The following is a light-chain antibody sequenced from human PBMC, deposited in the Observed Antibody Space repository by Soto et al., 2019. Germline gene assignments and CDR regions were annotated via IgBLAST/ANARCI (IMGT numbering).Light chain of an antibody. Sequence: EIVLTQSPATLSSSPGETATLSCRASQYVGTRLAWYQQKPGQAPRLLIYAASTRATGVSARFSGSGSGTEFTLTISSLQSEDFTIYYCQYYNNWLATFGGGTKVDIK. CDR3: QYYNNWLAT. J-gene: IGKJ4*01. V-gene: IGKV3-15*01. CDR2: AAS. CDR1: QYVGTR.